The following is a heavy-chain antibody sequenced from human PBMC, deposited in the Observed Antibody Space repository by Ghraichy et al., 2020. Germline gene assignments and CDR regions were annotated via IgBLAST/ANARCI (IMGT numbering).Heavy chain of an antibody. Sequence: SETLSLTCTVSGYSISSGYYWGWIRQPPGKGLEWIGSIYHSGSTYYNPSLKSRVTISVDTSKNQFSLKLSSVTAADTAVYYCAEWGSSWSGDNWFDPWGQGTLVTVSS. CDR1: GYSISSGYY. D-gene: IGHD6-13*01. CDR2: IYHSGST. CDR3: AEWGSSWSGDNWFDP. J-gene: IGHJ5*02. V-gene: IGHV4-38-2*02.